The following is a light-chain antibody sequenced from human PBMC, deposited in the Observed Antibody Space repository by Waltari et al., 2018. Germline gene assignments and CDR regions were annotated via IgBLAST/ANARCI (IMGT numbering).Light chain of an antibody. J-gene: IGKJ4*01. CDR1: QSVSNRY. CDR3: HQYGYSPLT. Sequence: EIVLTQSPGTLSLSPGERATLSRRASQSVSNRYLAWYQQKPGQAPRLLIYDTSNRATGIPDTFSGSGSGTDFSLTISRLEPEDFAVYYCHQYGYSPLTFGGGTKVEI. CDR2: DTS. V-gene: IGKV3-20*01.